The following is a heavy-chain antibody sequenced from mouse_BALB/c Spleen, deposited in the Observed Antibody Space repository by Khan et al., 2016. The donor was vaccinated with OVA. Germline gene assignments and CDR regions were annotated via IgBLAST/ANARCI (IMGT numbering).Heavy chain of an antibody. V-gene: IGHV1-26*01. CDR1: GYSFTLYY. Sequence: EVQLQKSGPDLVKPGASVKISCKASGYSFTLYYMSWVKQSHGKSLEWIGRVNPNTDNINYNQEFKGKAILTVDKSSNTAYMELRSLTSEDSAVYFCARGYDFFASWGQGTLVTVSA. D-gene: IGHD2-14*01. CDR2: VNPNTDNI. CDR3: ARGYDFFAS. J-gene: IGHJ3*01.